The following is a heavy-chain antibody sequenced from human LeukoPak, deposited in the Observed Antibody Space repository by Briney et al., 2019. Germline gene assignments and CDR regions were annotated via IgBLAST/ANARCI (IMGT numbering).Heavy chain of an antibody. CDR1: GGTFSSYA. J-gene: IGHJ5*02. Sequence: GASVKVSFKASGGTFSSYAISWVRQAPGQGLEWMGGIIPIFGTANYAQKFQGRVTITTDESTSTAYMELSSLRSEDTAVYYCASGYQYVWGNLWGQGTLVTVSS. V-gene: IGHV1-69*05. CDR2: IIPIFGTA. CDR3: ASGYQYVWGNL. D-gene: IGHD3-16*01.